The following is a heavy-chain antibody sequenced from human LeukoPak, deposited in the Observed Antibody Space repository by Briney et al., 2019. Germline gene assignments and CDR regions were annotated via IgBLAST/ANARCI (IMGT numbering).Heavy chain of an antibody. CDR1: GFTFTNYA. CDR3: ARDAYGMDV. V-gene: IGHV3-30*04. J-gene: IGHJ6*02. CDR2: ISYDGRNQ. Sequence: GRSLRLSCAASGFTFTNYALHWVRQAPGKGLEWVSVISYDGRNQYYADSVKGRFTISRDDSKNRLYLQMDSLRVEDTAVYYCARDAYGMDVWGQGTMVTVSS.